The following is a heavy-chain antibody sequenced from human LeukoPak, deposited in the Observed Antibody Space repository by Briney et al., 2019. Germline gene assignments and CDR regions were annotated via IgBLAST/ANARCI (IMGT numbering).Heavy chain of an antibody. V-gene: IGHV4-39*07. D-gene: IGHD3-22*01. CDR2: IYYSGST. J-gene: IGHJ4*02. Sequence: SETLSLTCTVSGGSISSSSYYWGWIRQPPGKGLEWIGSIYYSGSTNYNPSLKSRVTISVDTSKNQFSLKLSSVTAADTAVYYCARTPPVPGRYYDSSGYSTVHFDYWGQGTLVTVSS. CDR1: GGSISSSSYY. CDR3: ARTPPVPGRYYDSSGYSTVHFDY.